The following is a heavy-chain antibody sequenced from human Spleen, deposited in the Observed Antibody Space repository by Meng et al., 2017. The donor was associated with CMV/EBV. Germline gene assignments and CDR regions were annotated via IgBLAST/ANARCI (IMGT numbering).Heavy chain of an antibody. Sequence: GGSLRLSCAASGFTFSSYAMHWVRQAPGKGLEWVAVISYDGRNKYYADSVKGQFTISRDNSKNTLYLQMNSLTPDDTAVYFCATASNYRFDYWGQGTLVTVSS. CDR1: GFTFSSYA. CDR2: ISYDGRNK. J-gene: IGHJ4*02. D-gene: IGHD4-11*01. V-gene: IGHV3-30*04. CDR3: ATASNYRFDY.